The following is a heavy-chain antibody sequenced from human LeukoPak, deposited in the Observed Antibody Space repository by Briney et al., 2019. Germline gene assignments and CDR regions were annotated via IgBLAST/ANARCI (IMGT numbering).Heavy chain of an antibody. CDR2: IYTSGST. V-gene: IGHV4-4*07. Sequence: PSETLSLTCTVSGGSISSYYWSWIRQPAGKGLEWIGRIYTSGSTNYNPSLKSRVTMSVDTSKNQFSLKLSSVTAADTAVYYCARGWYYDFWSGYYSDAFDIWGQGTMVTVSS. D-gene: IGHD3-3*01. CDR1: GGSISSYY. J-gene: IGHJ3*02. CDR3: ARGWYYDFWSGYYSDAFDI.